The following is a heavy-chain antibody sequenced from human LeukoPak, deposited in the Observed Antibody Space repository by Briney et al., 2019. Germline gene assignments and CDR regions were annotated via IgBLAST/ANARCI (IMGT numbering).Heavy chain of an antibody. Sequence: GGSLRLSCAVSGFTLSNYWMSWVRQAPGKGLEWVAHIKQDESEKYYVDSVKGRFTISRDNAKNSLYLQMNSLRAEDTAIYYCARDKIVGASKFDYWGQGTLVTVSS. D-gene: IGHD1-26*01. J-gene: IGHJ4*02. CDR1: GFTLSNYW. V-gene: IGHV3-7*01. CDR2: IKQDESEK. CDR3: ARDKIVGASKFDY.